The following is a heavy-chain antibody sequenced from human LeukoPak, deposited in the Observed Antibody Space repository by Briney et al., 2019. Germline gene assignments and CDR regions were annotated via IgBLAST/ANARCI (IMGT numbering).Heavy chain of an antibody. Sequence: PGGSLRLSCAASGFTFSSYSMNWVRQAPGKGLEWVSSISSSSSYIYYADSVKGRFTISRDNAKNSLYPQMNSLRAEDTAVYYCARDWNYYGSGSYYKWGQGTLVTVSS. CDR2: ISSSSSYI. J-gene: IGHJ4*02. CDR3: ARDWNYYGSGSYYK. V-gene: IGHV3-21*01. D-gene: IGHD3-10*01. CDR1: GFTFSSYS.